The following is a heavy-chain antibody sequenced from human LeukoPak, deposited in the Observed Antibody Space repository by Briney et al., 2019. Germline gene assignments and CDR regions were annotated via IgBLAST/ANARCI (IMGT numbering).Heavy chain of an antibody. CDR2: INHSGST. D-gene: IGHD1-26*01. CDR3: ARGPRGSSQLFDY. V-gene: IGHV4-34*01. J-gene: IGHJ4*02. Sequence: KSSETLSPACAVYGGSFSGYYWSWIRQPPGKGLERIGEINHSGSTNYNPSLKSRVTISVDTSKNQFSLKLSSVTAADTAVYYCARGPRGSSQLFDYWGQGTLVTVSS. CDR1: GGSFSGYY.